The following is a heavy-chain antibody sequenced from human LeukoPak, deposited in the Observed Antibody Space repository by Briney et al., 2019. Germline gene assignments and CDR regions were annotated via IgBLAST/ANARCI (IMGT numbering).Heavy chain of an antibody. CDR3: AREARIAVAGTLDY. D-gene: IGHD6-19*01. J-gene: IGHJ4*02. V-gene: IGHV3-33*01. Sequence: PGGSLRLSCAASGFTFSSYGMHWVRQAPGKGLEWVAVIWYDGSNKYYADSVKGRFTISRDNSKNTLYLQMNSLRAEDTAVYYCAREARIAVAGTLDYWGQGTQVTVSS. CDR1: GFTFSSYG. CDR2: IWYDGSNK.